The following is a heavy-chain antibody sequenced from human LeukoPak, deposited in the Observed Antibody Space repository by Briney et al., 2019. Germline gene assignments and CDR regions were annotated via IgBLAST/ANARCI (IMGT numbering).Heavy chain of an antibody. CDR3: ARDLKRRVHYDSSGSDDAFDI. Sequence: GGSLRLSCAASGFTFSSYSMNWVRQAPGKGLEWVSSISSSSSYIYYADSVKGRFTISRDNAKNSLYLQMNSLRAEDTAVYYCARDLKRRVHYDSSGSDDAFDIWGQGTMVTVSS. CDR2: ISSSSSYI. V-gene: IGHV3-21*01. J-gene: IGHJ3*02. D-gene: IGHD3-22*01. CDR1: GFTFSSYS.